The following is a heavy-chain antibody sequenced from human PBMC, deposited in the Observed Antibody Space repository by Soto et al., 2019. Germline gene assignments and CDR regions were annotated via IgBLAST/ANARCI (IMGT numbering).Heavy chain of an antibody. D-gene: IGHD2-8*01. Sequence: ASVQLSCTASRCTFTNFYIHWLRQAPGQGLEWMGIINPSGGSTTYPQKFQGRVTMTRDTSTSPVHMELITLRSEDTAVYYCARSQGGRSLYVWGHGTPVTVSA. CDR3: ARSQGGRSLYV. CDR2: INPSGGST. CDR1: RCTFTNFY. J-gene: IGHJ2*01. V-gene: IGHV1-46*03.